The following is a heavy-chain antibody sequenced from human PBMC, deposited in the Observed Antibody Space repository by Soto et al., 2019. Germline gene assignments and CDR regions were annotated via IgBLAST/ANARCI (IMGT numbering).Heavy chain of an antibody. Sequence: VASVKVSCKVSGYTLTELSMHWVRQAPGKGLEWMGGFDPEDGETIYAQKFQGRVTMTEDTSTDTAYMELSSLRSEDTAVYYCATLSHRPRGLNNWFDPWGQGTLVTVSS. CDR1: GYTLTELS. CDR2: FDPEDGET. V-gene: IGHV1-24*01. CDR3: ATLSHRPRGLNNWFDP. D-gene: IGHD3-10*01. J-gene: IGHJ5*02.